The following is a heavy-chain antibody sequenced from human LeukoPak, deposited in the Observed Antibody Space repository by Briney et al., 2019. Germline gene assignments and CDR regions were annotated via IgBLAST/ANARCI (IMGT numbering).Heavy chain of an antibody. CDR1: GFTFSSYS. Sequence: GGSLRLSCAPSGFTFSSYSMNWVRQAPGKWLEWVSSISSSSSYINYTDSVKGRFTISRDNAKNSLYLQMNSLRAEDTAVYYCARAPAYYYDSSGLNWGQGTLVTVFS. D-gene: IGHD3-22*01. CDR3: ARAPAYYYDSSGLN. J-gene: IGHJ4*02. CDR2: ISSSSSYI. V-gene: IGHV3-21*01.